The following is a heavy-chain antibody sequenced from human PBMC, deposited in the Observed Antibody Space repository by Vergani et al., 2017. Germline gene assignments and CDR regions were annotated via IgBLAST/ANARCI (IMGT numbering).Heavy chain of an antibody. V-gene: IGHV4-38-2*01. J-gene: IGHJ6*02. D-gene: IGHD3-10*01. Sequence: QVQLQESGPGLVKPSETLTLTCDVSDSSIMTNPYWGWFRQSPGKGLEWIGCIHHSGDTHYNSSLKSRVSICIVSSSKFSLSLTSLTAADTAIYYCARHRGSGGFFPSSYFYGMDVWGHGTTVTVSS. CDR3: ARHRGSGGFFPSSYFYGMDV. CDR2: IHHSGDT. CDR1: DSSIMTNPY.